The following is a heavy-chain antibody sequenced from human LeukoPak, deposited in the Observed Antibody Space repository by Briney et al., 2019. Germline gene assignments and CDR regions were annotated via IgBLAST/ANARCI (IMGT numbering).Heavy chain of an antibody. CDR3: ARFDLAVAGYYYGMDV. CDR1: CRYIRSYF. CDR2: IEYSGST. Sequence: PSETLSHTRTLSCRYIRSYFWSWIRPPPPKGLAWIGYIEYSGSTNYNPSLKSRVTIAVDTSKNQFSLKLSFVTAADTAVYYCARFDLAVAGYYYGMDVWGQGTTVTVSS. J-gene: IGHJ6*02. V-gene: IGHV4-59*01. D-gene: IGHD6-19*01.